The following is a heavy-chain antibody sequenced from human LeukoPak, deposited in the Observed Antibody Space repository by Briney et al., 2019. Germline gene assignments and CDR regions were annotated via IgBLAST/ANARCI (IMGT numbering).Heavy chain of an antibody. CDR2: IYYSGST. Sequence: SETLSLTCTVSGGSISSYYWSWIRQPPGKGLEWIGYIYYSGSTNYNPSLKSRVTISVDTSKNQFSLKLSSVTAADTAVYYCARRRISILLWFNNWFDPWGQGTLVTVSS. CDR3: ARRRISILLWFNNWFDP. D-gene: IGHD3-10*01. J-gene: IGHJ5*02. V-gene: IGHV4-59*12. CDR1: GGSISSYY.